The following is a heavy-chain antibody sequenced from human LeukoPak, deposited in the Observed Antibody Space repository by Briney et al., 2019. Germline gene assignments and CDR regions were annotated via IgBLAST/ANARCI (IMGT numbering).Heavy chain of an antibody. V-gene: IGHV1-8*01. J-gene: IGHJ4*02. CDR1: GYTFTSYD. CDR3: ASWSSYGSGSYYKPNDY. Sequence: ASVKVSCKASGYTFTSYDINWVRQATGQGLEWMGWMNPNSGNTGYAQKFQGRVTMTRNTSISTAYMELSSLRSEDTAVYYCASWSSYGSGSYYKPNDYWGQGTLVTVSS. CDR2: MNPNSGNT. D-gene: IGHD3-10*01.